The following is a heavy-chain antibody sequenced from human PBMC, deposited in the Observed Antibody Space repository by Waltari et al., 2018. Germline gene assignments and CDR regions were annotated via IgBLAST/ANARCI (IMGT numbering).Heavy chain of an antibody. V-gene: IGHV3-11*01. Sequence: QVQLVESGGGLVKPGGSLRLSCAASGFTFVSYYVSWIRQAPGKGLEWVSYISSSGSTIYYADSVKGRFTISRDNAKNSLYLQMNSLRAEDTAVYYCASPSPYDSSGYYFDYWGQGTLVTVSS. CDR2: ISSSGSTI. CDR3: ASPSPYDSSGYYFDY. CDR1: GFTFVSYY. D-gene: IGHD3-22*01. J-gene: IGHJ4*02.